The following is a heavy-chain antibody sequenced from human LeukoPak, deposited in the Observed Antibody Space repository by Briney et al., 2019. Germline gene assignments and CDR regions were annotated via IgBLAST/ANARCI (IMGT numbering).Heavy chain of an antibody. J-gene: IGHJ4*02. Sequence: GGSLRLSCAASGFTFSGSAMHWVRQASGKGLEWVGRIRTKGDNYATAYAASVKGRFTISRDDSKNTAYLQMNSLKTEDTAVYYCTRGSIGSGPRHYWGQGTLVTISS. V-gene: IGHV3-73*01. CDR3: TRGSIGSGPRHY. CDR2: IRTKGDNYAT. D-gene: IGHD2-15*01. CDR1: GFTFSGSA.